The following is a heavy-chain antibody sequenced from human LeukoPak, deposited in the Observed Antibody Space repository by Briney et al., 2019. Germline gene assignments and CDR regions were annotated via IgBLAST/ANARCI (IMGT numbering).Heavy chain of an antibody. D-gene: IGHD6-19*01. J-gene: IGHJ4*02. V-gene: IGHV3-30*11. CDR1: GFTFSSYA. Sequence: GGSLRLSCSASGFTFSSYAMHWVRQAPGKGREWVAVISYDGSNKYYADSVKGRFTISRDNSKNTMYLQMNSLRAQDTAVYYCARVDSSGWSGGVDYWGEGTLVTVSS. CDR3: ARVDSSGWSGGVDY. CDR2: ISYDGSNK.